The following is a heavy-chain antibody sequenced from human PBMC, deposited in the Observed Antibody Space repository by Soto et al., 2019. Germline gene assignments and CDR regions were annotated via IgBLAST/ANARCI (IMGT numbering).Heavy chain of an antibody. CDR3: ARMATSGTLNWFDP. V-gene: IGHV1-8*01. Sequence: ASVKVSCKASGYTFGNNDISWVRQATGQGLEWMGWMNPNSGNAGYAQKFQGRVSMTRNTSITTAYLELSSLRSDDTAIYYCARMATSGTLNWFDPWGQGTLVTVSS. CDR2: MNPNSGNA. CDR1: GYTFGNND. J-gene: IGHJ5*02.